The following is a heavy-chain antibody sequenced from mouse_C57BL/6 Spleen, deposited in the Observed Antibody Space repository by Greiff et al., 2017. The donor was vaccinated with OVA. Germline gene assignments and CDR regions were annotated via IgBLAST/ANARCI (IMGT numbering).Heavy chain of an antibody. D-gene: IGHD2-1*01. CDR1: GFTFSSYG. J-gene: IGHJ4*01. V-gene: IGHV5-6*01. CDR2: LSSGGCYT. Sequence: EVMLVESGGDLVKPGGSLKLSCAASGFTFSSYGLSWFRPTPDKRLEWVATLSSGGCYTYYPDRVKERFPISRDNAKNTLYLQMSSLKSEDTAMYYGARHYGNGGDYWGQGTSVTVSS. CDR3: ARHYGNGGDY.